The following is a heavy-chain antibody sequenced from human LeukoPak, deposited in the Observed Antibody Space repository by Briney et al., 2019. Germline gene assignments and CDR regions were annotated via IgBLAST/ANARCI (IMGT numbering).Heavy chain of an antibody. J-gene: IGHJ6*02. Sequence: ASVKVSCKASGYTFTSYGISWVRQAPGQGLEWMGWISAYNGNTNYAQELQGRVTMTTDTSTSTAHMELRSLRSDDTAVYYCARDGEQWLDYYYYYGMDVWGQGTTVTVSS. D-gene: IGHD6-19*01. V-gene: IGHV1-18*01. CDR1: GYTFTSYG. CDR2: ISAYNGNT. CDR3: ARDGEQWLDYYYYYGMDV.